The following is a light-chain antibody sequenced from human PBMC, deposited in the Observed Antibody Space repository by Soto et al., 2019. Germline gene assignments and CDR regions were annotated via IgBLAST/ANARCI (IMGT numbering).Light chain of an antibody. CDR3: QQYDILPIT. Sequence: DIQMTQSPSSLSASVGDRVTITCRASQVIGNYLAWYQQKPGKAPNLLIYDASNLEIGVPSRFSGSGSGTHFTFTISSLQTEDIGTYYCQQYDILPITFGRGTRLEIK. V-gene: IGKV1-33*01. CDR1: QVIGNY. J-gene: IGKJ5*01. CDR2: DAS.